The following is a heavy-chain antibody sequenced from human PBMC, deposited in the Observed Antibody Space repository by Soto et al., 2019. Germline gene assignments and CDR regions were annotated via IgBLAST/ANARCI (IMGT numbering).Heavy chain of an antibody. V-gene: IGHV3-30*03. CDR3: AIGVVLATTYFQH. J-gene: IGHJ1*01. Sequence: QVQLVESGGGVVQPGRSLRHSCAASGFTFSSYGMHWVRQAPGKGLEWVAVISYDGSDKYYADSVKGRFTISRDNSNNTLDLEMDSRRADDTAVYYCAIGVVLATTYFQHWGQGTLVTVSS. CDR2: ISYDGSDK. D-gene: IGHD2-15*01. CDR1: GFTFSSYG.